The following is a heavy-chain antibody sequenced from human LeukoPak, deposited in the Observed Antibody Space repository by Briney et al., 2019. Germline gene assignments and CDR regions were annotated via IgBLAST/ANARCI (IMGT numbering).Heavy chain of an antibody. V-gene: IGHV4-39*01. CDR2: IYYSKNT. CDR1: GGSISSSSAY. CDR3: ASPRGFSYGYFDY. J-gene: IGHJ4*02. Sequence: SETLSLTCTVSGGSISSSSAYWGWIRQPPGKGLEWIGSIYYSKNTYYNPSLKSRVTISADTSKNQFSLTLGSVSATDTAVYYCASPRGFSYGYFDYWGQGTLVTVSS. D-gene: IGHD5-18*01.